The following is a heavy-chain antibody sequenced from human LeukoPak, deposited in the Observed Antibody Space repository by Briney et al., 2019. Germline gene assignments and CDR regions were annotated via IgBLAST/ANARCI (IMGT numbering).Heavy chain of an antibody. CDR1: GFTFSTYG. CDR3: ARGLGDFDY. Sequence: GRSLRLSCAASGFTFSTYGMHWVRQAPGKGLEWVAVIWYDGGNKYYVESVKGRFTISRDNSRNTLYLQMNSLRVEDTAVYYCARGLGDFDYWGQGTLVTVSS. D-gene: IGHD7-27*01. V-gene: IGHV3-33*01. J-gene: IGHJ4*02. CDR2: IWYDGGNK.